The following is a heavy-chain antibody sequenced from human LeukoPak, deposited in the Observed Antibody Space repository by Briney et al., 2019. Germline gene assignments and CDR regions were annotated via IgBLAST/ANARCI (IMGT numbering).Heavy chain of an antibody. D-gene: IGHD2-21*02. J-gene: IGHJ4*02. CDR1: GYTFTGYY. CDR2: INPNSGGT. CDR3: ARELRDSFDY. Sequence: GPVKVSCKASGYTFTGYYMHWVRQAPGQGLEWMGWINPNSGGTNYAQTFQGRVTMTRDTSISTAYMELSRLRSDDTAVYYCARELRDSFDYWGQGTLVTVSS. V-gene: IGHV1-2*02.